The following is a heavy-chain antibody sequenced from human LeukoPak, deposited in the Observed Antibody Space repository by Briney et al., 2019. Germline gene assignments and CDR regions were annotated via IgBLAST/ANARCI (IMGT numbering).Heavy chain of an antibody. Sequence: ASVKVSCKASGYTFTGYYMHWVRQAPGQGLEWMGWINPNSGGTNYAQKFQGRVTMTRDTSISTAYMELSRLRSDDTAVYYCAREVGGYCSSGSCYFDYWGQGTLVTVSS. D-gene: IGHD2-15*01. J-gene: IGHJ4*02. V-gene: IGHV1-2*02. CDR1: GYTFTGYY. CDR2: INPNSGGT. CDR3: AREVGGYCSSGSCYFDY.